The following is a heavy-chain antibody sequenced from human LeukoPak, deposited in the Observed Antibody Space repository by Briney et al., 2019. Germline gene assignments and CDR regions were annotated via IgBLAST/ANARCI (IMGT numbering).Heavy chain of an antibody. CDR3: VRRDYYDTTWMGWYFDL. V-gene: IGHV4-59*08. D-gene: IGHD3-22*01. J-gene: IGHJ2*01. Sequence: SETLSLTCTVSGGTISSYYWSWIRQPPGKGLEWIGYIFYTGSTKYNPSLKSRVTISADTSESQISLRLRSVTAADTAVYYCVRRDYYDTTWMGWYFDLWGRGTLVTVSS. CDR2: IFYTGST. CDR1: GGTISSYY.